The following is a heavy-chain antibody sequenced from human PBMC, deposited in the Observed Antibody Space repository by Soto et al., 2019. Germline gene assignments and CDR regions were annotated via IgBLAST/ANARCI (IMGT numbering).Heavy chain of an antibody. J-gene: IGHJ6*03. V-gene: IGHV3-7*01. CDR2: IKQDGSEK. Sequence: GGSLRLSCAASGFTFSSYWMSWVRQAPGKGLEWVANIKQDGSEKYYVDSVKGRLTISRDNAKNSLYLQMNSLRAEDTAVYYCARDYSNKIAVAGTLSPLVGYMDVWGKGTTVTVSS. CDR1: GFTFSSYW. CDR3: ARDYSNKIAVAGTLSPLVGYMDV. D-gene: IGHD6-19*01.